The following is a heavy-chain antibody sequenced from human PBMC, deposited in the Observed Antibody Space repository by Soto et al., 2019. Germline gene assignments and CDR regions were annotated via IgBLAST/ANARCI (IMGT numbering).Heavy chain of an antibody. D-gene: IGHD3-3*02. V-gene: IGHV1-2*04. J-gene: IGHJ6*02. CDR3: ARPISSISGYYYGMDV. CDR1: GYSFTGYY. CDR2: INPNSGGT. Sequence: ASVKVSCKASGYSFTGYYMHWVRQAPGQGLEWMGWINPNSGGTNYAQKFQGWVTMTRDKSISTAYLQWSSLKASDTAMYYCARPISSISGYYYGMDVWGQGTTVTVSS.